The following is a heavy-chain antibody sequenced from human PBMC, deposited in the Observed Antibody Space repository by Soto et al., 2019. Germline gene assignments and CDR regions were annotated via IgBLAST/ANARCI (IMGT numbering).Heavy chain of an antibody. J-gene: IGHJ6*03. CDR1: GFTFSDYY. CDR2: ISSSGSTI. V-gene: IGHV3-11*01. CDR3: ARHGRGDYYYYYYMDV. Sequence: GGSLRLSCAASGFTFSDYYMSWIRQAPGKGLEWVSYISSSGSTIYYADSVKGRFTISRDNAKNSLYLQMNSLRAEDTAVYYCARHGRGDYYYYYYMDVWGKGTTVTVSS. D-gene: IGHD4-17*01.